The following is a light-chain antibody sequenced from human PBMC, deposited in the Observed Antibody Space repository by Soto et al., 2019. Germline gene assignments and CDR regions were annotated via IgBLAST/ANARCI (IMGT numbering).Light chain of an antibody. CDR2: GAS. CDR1: QSVNSN. V-gene: IGKV3-15*01. CDR3: QQYNNWPFT. Sequence: EIMMTQSPVTLSVSPGERATLSCRASQSVNSNLAWYQQKPGQAPRLLIYGASTRATGIPASFIGNGSGTEFTLTASSLQPEAFAVYYCQQYNNWPFTCGPGTKVDIK. J-gene: IGKJ3*01.